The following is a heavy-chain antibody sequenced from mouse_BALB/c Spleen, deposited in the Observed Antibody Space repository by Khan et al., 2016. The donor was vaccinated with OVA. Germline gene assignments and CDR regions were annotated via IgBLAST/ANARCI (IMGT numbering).Heavy chain of an antibody. CDR2: VHYSGST. V-gene: IGHV3-1*02. J-gene: IGHJ3*01. Sequence: EVQLQESGPDLVKPSQSLSLTCTVTGYSITSGYNWHCIRQFPGNKLYGVGYVHYSGSTTYNPSLKSRITITRDTSKNQLFLQLNCVKTEDTATXYCSGRFATYWGQGTLVTVSA. CDR3: SGRFATY. CDR1: GYSITSGYN.